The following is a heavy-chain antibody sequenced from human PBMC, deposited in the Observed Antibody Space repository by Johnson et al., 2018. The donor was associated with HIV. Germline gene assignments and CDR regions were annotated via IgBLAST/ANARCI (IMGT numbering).Heavy chain of an antibody. V-gene: IGHV3-23*04. Sequence: VQLVESGGGLVQPGVSLRLSCAASGFTFSSYAMSWVRQAPGKGLEWVSAISGSGGSTYYADSVKGRFTISRDNSKNTLYLQMNSLRAEDTAVYYCAKSHLRSLEWLPDDAFDIWGQGTMVTVSS. CDR2: ISGSGGST. D-gene: IGHD3-3*01. J-gene: IGHJ3*02. CDR3: AKSHLRSLEWLPDDAFDI. CDR1: GFTFSSYA.